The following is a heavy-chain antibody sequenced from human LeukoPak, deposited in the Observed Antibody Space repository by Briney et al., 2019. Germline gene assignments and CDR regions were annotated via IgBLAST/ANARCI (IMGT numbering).Heavy chain of an antibody. J-gene: IGHJ4*02. V-gene: IGHV4-59*11. Sequence: SETLSLTCTVSGDSISSHYWSWIRQPPGKGLEWIGYIYYSGSTNYNPSLKSRVTITVDTSKNQFSLKLTSVTAADTAVYYCESIMIMVGTGKYIDYWGQGTLVTVYS. CDR3: ESIMIMVGTGKYIDY. CDR1: GDSISSHY. D-gene: IGHD3-16*01. CDR2: IYYSGST.